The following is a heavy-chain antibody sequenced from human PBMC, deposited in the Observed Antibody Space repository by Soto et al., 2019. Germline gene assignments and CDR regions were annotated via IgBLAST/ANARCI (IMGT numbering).Heavy chain of an antibody. D-gene: IGHD3-10*01. V-gene: IGHV4-31*03. J-gene: IGHJ5*02. CDR2: IYYSGST. CDR3: ARDRRITMVRGVLNWFDP. CDR1: GGSISSGGYY. Sequence: QVQLQQSGPGLVKPSQTLSLTCTVSGGSISSGGYYWSWIRQHPGKGLEWIGYIYYSGSTYYNPSLKSRVTISVDTSKNQFSLKLSSVTAADTAAYYCARDRRITMVRGVLNWFDPWGQGTLVTVSS.